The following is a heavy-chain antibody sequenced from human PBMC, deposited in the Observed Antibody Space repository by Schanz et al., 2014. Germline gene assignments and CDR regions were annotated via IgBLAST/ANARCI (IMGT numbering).Heavy chain of an antibody. CDR2: IKGDSSEK. D-gene: IGHD3-10*01. CDR1: GFTFSDHW. V-gene: IGHV3-7*03. Sequence: VQLVESGGALVQPGGSLRLSCSASGFTFSDHWMSWVRQPPGKGLEWVANIKGDSSEKNYVDSVKGRFTLSRDNAKKTMDLQMNSLRVEDTAVYYCAKKAGSGTRYFDYWGQGTLVTVSS. J-gene: IGHJ4*02. CDR3: AKKAGSGTRYFDY.